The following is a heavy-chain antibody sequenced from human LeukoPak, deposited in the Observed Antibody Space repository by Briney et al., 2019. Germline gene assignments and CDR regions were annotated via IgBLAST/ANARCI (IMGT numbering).Heavy chain of an antibody. CDR2: IYFDGTT. CDR1: GDPVSSSLYY. V-gene: IGHV4-39*07. D-gene: IGHD3-16*02. CDR3: ATEGGSVWGSFRWWFDP. Sequence: SETLSLTCSVSGDPVSSSLYYWGWIRQPPGKGLEWLGTIYFDGTTYYNPSLKSRVTMSVDTSKNQFSLRLSSVTAADTAVYYCATEGGSVWGSFRWWFDPWGQGTLVTVSS. J-gene: IGHJ5*02.